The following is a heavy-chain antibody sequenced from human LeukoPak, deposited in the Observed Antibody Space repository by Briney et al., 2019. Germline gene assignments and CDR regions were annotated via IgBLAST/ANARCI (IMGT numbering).Heavy chain of an antibody. V-gene: IGHV3-48*02. CDR2: ISSSSSTI. CDR3: ARRDYYGSGSYAFDY. CDR1: GFTLSNSW. D-gene: IGHD3-10*01. Sequence: PGGSLRLSCVVSGFTLSNSWMSWARQAPGKGLEWVSYISSSSSTIYYADSVKGRFAISRDNAKNSLFLQMNSLRDEDTAVYYCARRDYYGSGSYAFDYWGQGTLVTVSS. J-gene: IGHJ4*02.